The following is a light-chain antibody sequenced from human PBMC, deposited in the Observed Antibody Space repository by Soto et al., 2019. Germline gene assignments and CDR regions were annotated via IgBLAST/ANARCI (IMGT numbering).Light chain of an antibody. CDR1: MRDVGAYNL. J-gene: IGLJ3*02. Sequence: QSALTQPASVSGSAGQSITISCSGTMRDVGAYNLVSWYQQHPGTAPKLIIYEVPNRPSGLSSRFSGSRSGNTASLTISGLQSEDEGDYYCSAYTARSTLVFGGGTKLTV. CDR2: EVP. CDR3: SAYTARSTLV. V-gene: IGLV2-14*01.